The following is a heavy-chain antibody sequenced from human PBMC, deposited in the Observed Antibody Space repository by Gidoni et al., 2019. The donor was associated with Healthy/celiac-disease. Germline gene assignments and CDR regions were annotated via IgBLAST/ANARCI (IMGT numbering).Heavy chain of an antibody. D-gene: IGHD1-26*01. V-gene: IGHV3-7*01. Sequence: EVQLVESGGGLVQPGGSLRLSCAASVFTFSSYWMSWVRQAPGKGREWVANIKQDGSEKYYVDSVKGRFTISRDNAKNSLYLQMNSLRAEDTAVYYCARDQGSYYPYWGQGTLVTVSS. CDR1: VFTFSSYW. CDR2: IKQDGSEK. J-gene: IGHJ4*02. CDR3: ARDQGSYYPY.